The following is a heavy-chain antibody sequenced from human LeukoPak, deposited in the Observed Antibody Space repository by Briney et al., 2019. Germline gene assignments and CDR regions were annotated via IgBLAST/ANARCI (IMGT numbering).Heavy chain of an antibody. CDR1: GFTFSNYH. Sequence: GGSLRLSCAASGFTFSNYHMSWIRQAPGKGLEWVSHISSGGNTIYYTDSVKGRFTISRDGAKNSLYLQMNSLRAEDTAVYYCTRDYRWGQGTLVTVSS. CDR3: TRDYR. CDR2: ISSGGNTI. J-gene: IGHJ5*02. V-gene: IGHV3-11*01.